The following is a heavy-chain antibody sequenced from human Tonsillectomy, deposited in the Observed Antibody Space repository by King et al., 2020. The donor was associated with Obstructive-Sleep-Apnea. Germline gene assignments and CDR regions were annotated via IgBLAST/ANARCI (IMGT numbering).Heavy chain of an antibody. D-gene: IGHD3-16*01. J-gene: IGHJ3*02. CDR1: GGSISSSSYY. CDR3: AGAEYGIMTPGDAFDI. V-gene: IGHV4-39*07. CDR2: IYYSGST. Sequence: QLQESGPGLVKPSETLSLTCTVSGGSISSSSYYWGWIRQPPGKGLEWIGSIYYSGSTYYNPSLKSRVTISVDTSKNQFSLKLSSVTAADTAVYYCAGAEYGIMTPGDAFDIWGQGTMVTVSS.